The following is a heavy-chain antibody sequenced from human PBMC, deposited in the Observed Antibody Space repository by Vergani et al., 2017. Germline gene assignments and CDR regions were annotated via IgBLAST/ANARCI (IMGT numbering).Heavy chain of an antibody. J-gene: IGHJ4*02. Sequence: EVQLVESGGGLVQPGGSLRLSCAASGFTVSSNYMSWVRQAPGKGLEWVSVIYSGGSTYYADSVKGRFTISRDNSKNTLYLQMNSLRAEDTAVYYCAKGQGYSSSWYTYWGQGTLVTVSS. V-gene: IGHV3-66*01. D-gene: IGHD6-13*01. CDR2: IYSGGST. CDR1: GFTVSSNY. CDR3: AKGQGYSSSWYTY.